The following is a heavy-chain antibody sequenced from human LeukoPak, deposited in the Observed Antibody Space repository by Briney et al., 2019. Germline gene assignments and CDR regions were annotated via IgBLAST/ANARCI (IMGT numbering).Heavy chain of an antibody. V-gene: IGHV3-23*01. J-gene: IGHJ4*02. CDR1: GFTFSSYA. CDR3: AKRVVVGAYYSFDY. Sequence: SGGSLRLSCAASGFTFSSYAMSWVRQAPGKGLEWVSAISGSGGSTYYADSVKGRFTISRDNSKNTLYLQMNSLRADDTAVYYCAKRVVVGAYYSFDYWGQGTLVTVSS. CDR2: ISGSGGST. D-gene: IGHD2-15*01.